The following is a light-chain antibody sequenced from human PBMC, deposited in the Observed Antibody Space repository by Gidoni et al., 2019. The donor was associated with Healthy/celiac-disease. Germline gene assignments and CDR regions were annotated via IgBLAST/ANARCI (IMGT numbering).Light chain of an antibody. CDR3: QQYNNWPPKT. CDR2: GAS. Sequence: EIVMTQSPATLSVSPGERATLSCRASQSVSSNLAWYQQKPGQAPRLLINGASTRATGIPARFSGSGSGTEFTLTISSLQSEDFAVYYCQQYNNWPPKTFGGGTKVEIK. J-gene: IGKJ4*01. V-gene: IGKV3-15*01. CDR1: QSVSSN.